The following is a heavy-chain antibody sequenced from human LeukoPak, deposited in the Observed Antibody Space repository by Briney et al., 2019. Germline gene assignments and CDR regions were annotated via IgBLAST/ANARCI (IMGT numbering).Heavy chain of an antibody. J-gene: IGHJ4*02. D-gene: IGHD6-19*01. CDR2: IGSSGTTI. CDR3: ALLAVASDFDY. V-gene: IGHV3-48*03. Sequence: GGSLRRSCAVSGFPFSIYEMNWVRQAPGKGLEWVSNIGSSGTTIYYADSVKGRFSISRDNAKNSLYLQMNSLRVEDTAVYYCALLAVASDFDYWGQGALVTVSS. CDR1: GFPFSIYE.